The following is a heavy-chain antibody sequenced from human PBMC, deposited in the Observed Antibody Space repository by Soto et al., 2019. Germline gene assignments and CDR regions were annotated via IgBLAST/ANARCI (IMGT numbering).Heavy chain of an antibody. CDR3: AKLPLVLALVFDY. CDR2: ISGSGDNT. J-gene: IGHJ4*02. Sequence: AGGSLRLSCAASGFTFSNDVMSWVRRAPGKGLEWVSSISGSGDNTYYADSVKGRFTISRDNSKNTLFLQMNSLRAEDTAVYYCAKLPLVLALVFDYWGQGTLVTVSS. V-gene: IGHV3-23*01. D-gene: IGHD5-18*01. CDR1: GFTFSNDV.